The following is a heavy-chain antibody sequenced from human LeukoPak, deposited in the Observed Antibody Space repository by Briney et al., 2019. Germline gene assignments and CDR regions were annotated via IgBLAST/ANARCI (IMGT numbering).Heavy chain of an antibody. Sequence: KASETLSLTCTVPGGSISSSSYYWGWIRQPPGKGLEWIGSIYYSGSTYYNPSLKSRVTISVDTSKNQFSLKLSSVTAADTAVYYCARYSVATIDMYYFDYWGQGTLVTVSS. CDR2: IYYSGST. V-gene: IGHV4-39*01. CDR1: GGSISSSSYY. J-gene: IGHJ4*02. CDR3: ARYSVATIDMYYFDY. D-gene: IGHD5-12*01.